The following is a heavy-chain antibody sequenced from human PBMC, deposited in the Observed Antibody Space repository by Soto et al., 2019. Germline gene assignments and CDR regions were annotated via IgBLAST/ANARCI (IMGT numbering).Heavy chain of an antibody. CDR3: ARGGSNDWQVAFDI. J-gene: IGHJ3*02. CDR2: INHSGSN. V-gene: IGHV4-34*02. CDR1: GGSFSTYY. Sequence: QLQQWGAGLLKPSETLSLTCVVSGGSFSTYYYNWIRQSPGKGLEWIGEINHSGSNNYSPSLKSRVTMSLDTSKTQFSLKLTSVTAADTAVYYCARGGSNDWQVAFDIWGQGTRVTVSS. D-gene: IGHD3-9*01.